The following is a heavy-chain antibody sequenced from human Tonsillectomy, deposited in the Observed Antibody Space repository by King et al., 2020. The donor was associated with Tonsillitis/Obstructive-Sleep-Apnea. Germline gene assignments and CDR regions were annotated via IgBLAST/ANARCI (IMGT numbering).Heavy chain of an antibody. J-gene: IGHJ6*03. CDR2: IYYSGST. CDR1: GGSISSGGYY. D-gene: IGHD6-6*01. CDR3: AGSRAGIAARAHYYYYMDV. Sequence: PLQESGPGLVKPSQTLSLTCTVSGGSISSGGYYWSWIRQHPGKGLEWIGYIYYSGSTYYNPSLKSRVTISVDTSKNQFSLKLSSVTAADTAVYYCAGSRAGIAARAHYYYYMDVWGKGTTVTVSS. V-gene: IGHV4-31*03.